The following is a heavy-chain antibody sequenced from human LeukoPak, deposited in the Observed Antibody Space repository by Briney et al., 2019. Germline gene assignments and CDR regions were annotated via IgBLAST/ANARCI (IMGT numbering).Heavy chain of an antibody. J-gene: IGHJ4*02. CDR2: INPNSGAT. V-gene: IGHV1-2*02. Sequence: GASVKVSCKASGYTFTGYYMHWVRQAPGQGLEWMGWINPNSGATNYAQKFQGRVTMTRDTSISTAYMELHRLRSDDTAVYYCARVPYYYDSSGYSIPPAIFDYWGQGTLVTVSS. CDR3: ARVPYYYDSSGYSIPPAIFDY. D-gene: IGHD3-22*01. CDR1: GYTFTGYY.